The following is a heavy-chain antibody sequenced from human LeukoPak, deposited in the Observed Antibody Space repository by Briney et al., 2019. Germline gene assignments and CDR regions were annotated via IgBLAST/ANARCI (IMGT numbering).Heavy chain of an antibody. CDR1: GFSFSTYA. V-gene: IGHV3-30-3*01. J-gene: IGHJ5*02. Sequence: PGRSLRLSCAASGFSFSTYAMHWVRQAPGKGLEWVAVLSYDGSNKYYADSVKGRFTISRDNSKNTLYMQMNSLRAEDRAVYYCARGGQYSSSWYGWFDPWGEGTLVTVPS. CDR2: LSYDGSNK. CDR3: ARGGQYSSSWYGWFDP. D-gene: IGHD6-13*01.